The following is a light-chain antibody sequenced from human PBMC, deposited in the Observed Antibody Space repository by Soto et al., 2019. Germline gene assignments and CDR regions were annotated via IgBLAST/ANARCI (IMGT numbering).Light chain of an antibody. CDR2: LAS. Sequence: IKMTQSPSSLSASVGDRVTITCRASQGISSYLAWYQQKPGEAPKLLIYLASTLQTGVPSRFSGSGSGTDFTLTISSLQPEDFATYYCQQLNNYPRTFGQGTKVDI. CDR1: QGISSY. V-gene: IGKV1-9*01. CDR3: QQLNNYPRT. J-gene: IGKJ1*01.